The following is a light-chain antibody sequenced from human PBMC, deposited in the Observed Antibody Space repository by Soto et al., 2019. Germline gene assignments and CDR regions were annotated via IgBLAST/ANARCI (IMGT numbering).Light chain of an antibody. CDR3: QQYNNWPPWT. Sequence: EIVMTQSPATLSVSPGERATLSCRASQSISSNLAWYQQKPGQAPRLLIYGASTRATGIPARFIGSGSGTEFTLTISSLQSEDFALYYCQQYNNWPPWTFGQGTKVEIK. J-gene: IGKJ1*01. CDR2: GAS. CDR1: QSISSN. V-gene: IGKV3-15*01.